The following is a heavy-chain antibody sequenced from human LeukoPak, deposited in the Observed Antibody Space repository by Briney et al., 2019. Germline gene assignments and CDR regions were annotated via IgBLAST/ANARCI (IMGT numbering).Heavy chain of an antibody. D-gene: IGHD2-2*01. CDR1: GFTVSSNY. V-gene: IGHV3-53*01. J-gene: IGHJ3*01. CDR2: IYSGGST. Sequence: GGSLRLSCAASGFTVSSNYMNWVRQAPGKGLEWVSVIYSGGSTYYADSVKGRFAISRDNSKNTLFLQMNGLRAEDTAVYYCAKDRSCSGSSCNVGSWGQGTMVTVSS. CDR3: AKDRSCSGSSCNVGS.